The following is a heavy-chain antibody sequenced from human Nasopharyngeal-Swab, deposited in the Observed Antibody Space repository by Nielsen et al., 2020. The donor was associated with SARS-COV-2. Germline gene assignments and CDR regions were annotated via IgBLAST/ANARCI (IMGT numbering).Heavy chain of an antibody. Sequence: GESLKISCAASGFTFSSYSMNWVRQAPGKGLEWVSYISSSSTIYYADSVKGRFTISRDNAKNSLYLQMNSLRAEDTAVYYCARDTGRSKMKLPDYWGQGTLVTVSS. CDR3: ARDTGRSKMKLPDY. D-gene: IGHD4-17*01. CDR2: ISSSSTI. CDR1: GFTFSSYS. V-gene: IGHV3-48*04. J-gene: IGHJ4*02.